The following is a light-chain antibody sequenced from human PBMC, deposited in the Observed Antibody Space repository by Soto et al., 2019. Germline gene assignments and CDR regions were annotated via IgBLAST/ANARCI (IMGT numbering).Light chain of an antibody. CDR2: GDN. J-gene: IGLJ3*02. Sequence: QSVLTQPPSASGTPGQRVTISCSGSSFNIGSNTVNWYQQLPGTAPKLLIYGDNNRPSGVPDRFSGSKFGTSASLAITGLQAEDEADYYCHCYDSSLSGSVFGGGTKLTVL. CDR1: SFNIGSNT. CDR3: HCYDSSLSGSV. V-gene: IGLV1-44*01.